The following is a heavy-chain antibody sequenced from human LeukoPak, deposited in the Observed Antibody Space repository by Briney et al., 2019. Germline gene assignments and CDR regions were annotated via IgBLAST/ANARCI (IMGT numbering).Heavy chain of an antibody. CDR2: IKQDGSEK. CDR1: EFTFSSYW. D-gene: IGHD1-1*01. Sequence: GGSLRLSCAASEFTFSSYWMSWVRQAPGKGLEWVANIKQDGSEKYYVDSVKGRFTISRDNAKNSLYLQMNSLRAEDTAVYYCARDSASASGWDAFDIWGQGTMVTVSS. CDR3: ARDSASASGWDAFDI. J-gene: IGHJ3*02. V-gene: IGHV3-7*01.